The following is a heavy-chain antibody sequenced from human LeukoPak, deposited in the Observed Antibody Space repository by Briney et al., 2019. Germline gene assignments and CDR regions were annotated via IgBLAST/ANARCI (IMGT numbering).Heavy chain of an antibody. CDR3: ARRGIAVAGPFDY. CDR2: ISGSGGST. CDR1: GFTFSSYA. Sequence: GGSLRLSCAASGFTFSSYAMSWVRQAPGKGLEWVSAISGSGGSTYYADSVKGRFTISRDNAKNSMFLQMNSLRAEDTAVYYCARRGIAVAGPFDYWGQGTLVTVSS. V-gene: IGHV3-23*01. D-gene: IGHD6-19*01. J-gene: IGHJ4*02.